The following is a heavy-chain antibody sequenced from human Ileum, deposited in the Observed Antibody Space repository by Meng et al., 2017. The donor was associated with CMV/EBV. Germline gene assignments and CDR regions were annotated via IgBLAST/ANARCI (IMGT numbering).Heavy chain of an antibody. V-gene: IGHV3-9*01. CDR3: AKSLGDSSAC. CDR1: GFTFDDYA. D-gene: IGHD2-21*02. J-gene: IGHJ4*02. Sequence: GGSLRLSCAASGFTFDDYAMHWVRQAPGKGLEWVSGISWNSGSIGYADSVKGRFTISRDNAKNSLYLQMNSLRAEDTALYYCAKSLGDSSACWGQGTLVTVSS. CDR2: ISWNSGSI.